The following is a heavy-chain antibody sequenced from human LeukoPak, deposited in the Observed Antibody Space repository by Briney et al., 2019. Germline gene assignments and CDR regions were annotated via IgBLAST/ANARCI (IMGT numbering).Heavy chain of an antibody. D-gene: IGHD7-27*01. J-gene: IGHJ3*02. V-gene: IGHV3-48*04. CDR1: GFTFSSYG. CDR3: ARESGDFGAFDI. Sequence: GGSLRLSCAASGFTFSSYGMNWVRQAPGKGLEWVSYIGSRSTTVYYADSAKGRFTISRDNAKNSLYLQMNSLRAEDTAVYYCARESGDFGAFDIWGQGTMVTVSS. CDR2: IGSRSTTV.